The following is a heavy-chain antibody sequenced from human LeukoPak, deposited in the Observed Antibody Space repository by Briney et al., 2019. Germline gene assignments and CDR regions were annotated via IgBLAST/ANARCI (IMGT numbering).Heavy chain of an antibody. V-gene: IGHV3-33*08. Sequence: GSVRLSCVVSGFTFSSYSMSWVGQAPGKGLEWVVLIWYDGSNKYYADSVKGRFTISRDNSKNTLYLQMNSLRAEDTAVYYCARDNYAGYGLDYWGQRPLVTVSS. CDR2: IWYDGSNK. CDR1: GFTFSSYS. J-gene: IGHJ4*02. D-gene: IGHD2-2*01. CDR3: ARDNYAGYGLDY.